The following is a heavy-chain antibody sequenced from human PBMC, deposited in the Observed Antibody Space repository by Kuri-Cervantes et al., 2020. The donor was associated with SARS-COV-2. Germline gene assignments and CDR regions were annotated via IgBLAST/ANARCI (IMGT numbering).Heavy chain of an antibody. CDR3: ARGGGGQLDFDY. J-gene: IGHJ4*02. V-gene: IGHV4-4*07. D-gene: IGHD6-13*01. CDR1: GGSISSYY. CDR2: IYTGGST. Sequence: SETLSLTCTVSGGSISSYYWSWIRQPAGEGLEWIGRIYTGGSTNYNPSLKSRVTMSVDTSKNQFSLKLSSVTAADTAVYYCARGGGGQLDFDYWGQGTLVTVSS.